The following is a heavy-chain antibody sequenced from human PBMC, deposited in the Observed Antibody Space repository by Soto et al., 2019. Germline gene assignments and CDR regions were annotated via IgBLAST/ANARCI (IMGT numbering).Heavy chain of an antibody. V-gene: IGHV3-11*04. J-gene: IGHJ4*02. Sequence: GGSLRLSCAASGFTFSDYYMSWIRQAPGKGLEWVSYISSSGSTIYYADSVKGRFTISRDNAKNSLYLQMNSLRAEDTAVYYCARDSLKLTMIVVVTQFDYWGQGTLVTVSS. CDR3: ARDSLKLTMIVVVTQFDY. CDR2: ISSSGSTI. CDR1: GFTFSDYY. D-gene: IGHD3-22*01.